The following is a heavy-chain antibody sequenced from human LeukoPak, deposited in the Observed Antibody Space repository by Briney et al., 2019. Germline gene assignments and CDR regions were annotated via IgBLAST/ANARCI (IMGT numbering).Heavy chain of an antibody. V-gene: IGHV4-59*01. CDR1: GGSINDYY. CDR3: ARGYYDSGTYSGYFQH. D-gene: IGHD3-10*01. Sequence: SETLSLTCTVSGGSINDYYWNWIRQPPGKGLEWIGYIYYSGSTNYNPSLKSRVTISVDASKTRFSLRLSSVTAADTAVYYCARGYYDSGTYSGYFQHWGQGTLVTVSS. J-gene: IGHJ1*01. CDR2: IYYSGST.